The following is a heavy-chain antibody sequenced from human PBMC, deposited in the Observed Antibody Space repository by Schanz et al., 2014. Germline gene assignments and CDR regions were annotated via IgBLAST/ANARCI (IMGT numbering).Heavy chain of an antibody. Sequence: EVQLVESGGGLIQPGGSLRLSCAVSGFTVNTNYMSWVRQAPGKGLEWISSMYINSGSTQYADSVKGRFTISRDAAKDSLFLQMTSLRADDTAVYFCAREYASTWFESNVMAGRIDNWGQGTLVTVSS. CDR1: GFTVNTNY. J-gene: IGHJ4*02. V-gene: IGHV3-53*01. D-gene: IGHD2-8*01. CDR3: AREYASTWFESNVMAGRIDN. CDR2: MYINSGST.